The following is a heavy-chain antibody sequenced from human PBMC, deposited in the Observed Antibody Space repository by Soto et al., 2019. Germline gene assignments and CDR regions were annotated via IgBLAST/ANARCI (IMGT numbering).Heavy chain of an antibody. CDR1: GGSISSFY. V-gene: IGHV4-59*01. Sequence: QVQLQESGPGLVKPSETLSLTCTVSGGSISSFYWSWIRQPPGKGLEWIGYIYYSGSTNYNPSLKSRVTISVDTSKNQFSLKLSSVTAADTAVYYCARDRIYSSGWYESSAFDIWGQGTMVTVSS. CDR2: IYYSGST. J-gene: IGHJ3*02. D-gene: IGHD6-19*01. CDR3: ARDRIYSSGWYESSAFDI.